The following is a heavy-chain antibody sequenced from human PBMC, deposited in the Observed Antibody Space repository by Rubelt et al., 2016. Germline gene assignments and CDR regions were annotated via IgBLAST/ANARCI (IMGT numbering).Heavy chain of an antibody. D-gene: IGHD1-1*01. CDR1: GYSFTTYW. CDR2: IYPGDSDT. J-gene: IGHJ5*02. Sequence: EVQLVQSGPEVKKPGESLKISCKGSGYSFTTYWIGWVRQLPGKGLEWLGIIYPGDSDTRYSRSFQGQVTIAADKSISTAYLQWSSLKASDTAMYYCARLERFFGPFDPWGQGSLVTVSS. CDR3: ARLERFFGPFDP. V-gene: IGHV5-51*01.